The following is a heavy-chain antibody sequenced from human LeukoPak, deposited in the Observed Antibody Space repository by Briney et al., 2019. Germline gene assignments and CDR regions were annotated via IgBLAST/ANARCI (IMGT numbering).Heavy chain of an antibody. V-gene: IGHV1-24*01. J-gene: IGHJ4*02. CDR3: ATDLRHSGSYYFDY. CDR1: GYTLTELS. CDR2: FDPEDGET. D-gene: IGHD1-26*01. Sequence: GASVKVSCKVSGYTLTELSMHWVRQAPGKGLEWMGGFDPEDGETIYAQKFQGRVTMTEDTSTDTAYMELSSLRSEDTAVYYCATDLRHSGSYYFDYWGQGTLVTVSS.